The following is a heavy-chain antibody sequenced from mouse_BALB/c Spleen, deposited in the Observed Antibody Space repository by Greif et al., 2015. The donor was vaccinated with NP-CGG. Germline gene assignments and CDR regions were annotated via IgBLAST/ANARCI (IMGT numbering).Heavy chain of an antibody. D-gene: IGHD1-1*01. CDR2: ISSGSSTI. J-gene: IGHJ4*01. CDR3: ARTTVVAYYAMDY. Sequence: EVKLMESGGGLVQPGGSRKLSCAASGFTFSSFGMHWVRQAPEKGLEWVAYISSGSSTIYYADTVKGRFTISRGNPKNTLFLQMASLRSEDTAMYYCARTTVVAYYAMDYWGQGTSVTVSS. V-gene: IGHV5-17*02. CDR1: GFTFSSFG.